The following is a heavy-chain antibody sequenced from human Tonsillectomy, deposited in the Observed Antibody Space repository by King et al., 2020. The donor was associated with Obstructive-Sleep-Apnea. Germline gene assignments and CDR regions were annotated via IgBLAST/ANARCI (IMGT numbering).Heavy chain of an antibody. J-gene: IGHJ4*02. CDR3: ARGNDFWSGYYIRS. Sequence: QLQESGPGLVKPSATLSLTCTVSGGSVSSGSYYWSWIRQPPGTGLGWIGYIYYSGSTNYNPSLKSRVTISVDTSKNPFSLKLSTVTAADTAVYYCARGNDFWSGYYIRSWGQGTLVTVSS. D-gene: IGHD3-3*01. CDR1: GGSVSSGSYY. V-gene: IGHV4-61*01. CDR2: IYYSGST.